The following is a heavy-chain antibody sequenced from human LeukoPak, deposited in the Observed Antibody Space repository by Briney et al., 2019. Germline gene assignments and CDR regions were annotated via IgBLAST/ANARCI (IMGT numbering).Heavy chain of an antibody. J-gene: IGHJ4*02. Sequence: GGSLRLSCAASGFTFSRYAMHWVRQGPGKGLEWVAAISYDGSNKKYADPVKGRFTISRDNSKNTLYLQMNSLRAEDTVVYYCARGVRTAVAGNIDYWGQGTLVTVSS. CDR1: GFTFSRYA. D-gene: IGHD6-19*01. CDR2: ISYDGSNK. V-gene: IGHV3-30*04. CDR3: ARGVRTAVAGNIDY.